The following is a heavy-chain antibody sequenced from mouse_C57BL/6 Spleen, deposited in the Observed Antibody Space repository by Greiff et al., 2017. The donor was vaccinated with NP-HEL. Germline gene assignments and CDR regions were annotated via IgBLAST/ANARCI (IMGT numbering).Heavy chain of an antibody. CDR3: ARKGTGSSRDAMDY. CDR1: GYTFTSYW. D-gene: IGHD1-1*01. V-gene: IGHV1-69*01. CDR2: IDPSDGYT. Sequence: QVQLQQPGAELVMPGASVKLSCKASGYTFTSYWMHWVKQRPGQGLEWIGEIDPSDGYTNYNQKFKGKSTLTVDKSSSTAYMRLSSLPSEDSAVYYCARKGTGSSRDAMDYWGQGTSVTVSS. J-gene: IGHJ4*01.